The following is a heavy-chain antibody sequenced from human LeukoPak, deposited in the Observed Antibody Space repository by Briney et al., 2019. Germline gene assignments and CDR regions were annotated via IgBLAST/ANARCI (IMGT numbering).Heavy chain of an antibody. J-gene: IGHJ4*02. CDR2: INGDGSTT. CDR1: GFSFSSYW. D-gene: IGHD3-16*01. Sequence: GGSLRLSCVASGFSFSSYWMYWVRQAPGKGLVVVYRINGDGSTTHYADSVKGRFTISRDNAKNTLYLQMNSLRAEDTAVYYCARGLGGRKKDYWGQGTLVTVSS. CDR3: ARGLGGRKKDY. V-gene: IGHV3-74*01.